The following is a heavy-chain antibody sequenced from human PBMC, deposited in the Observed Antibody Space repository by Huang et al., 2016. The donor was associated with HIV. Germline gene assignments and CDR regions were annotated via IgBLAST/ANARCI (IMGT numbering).Heavy chain of an antibody. CDR2: IRYDVNNY. J-gene: IGHJ4*02. V-gene: IGHV3-30*02. Sequence: QVQLVESGGGVVQPGGSLRLSCTASGFTFGSFGMHWVRKAPGKGVEWVAFIRYDVNNYYYADSVRGRFTISRDNSKDTLYLQMNRLRPDDSAVYYCAKDLTYTFGRHFDYWGRGTLVTVSS. CDR1: GFTFGSFG. CDR3: AKDLTYTFGRHFDY. D-gene: IGHD3-3*01.